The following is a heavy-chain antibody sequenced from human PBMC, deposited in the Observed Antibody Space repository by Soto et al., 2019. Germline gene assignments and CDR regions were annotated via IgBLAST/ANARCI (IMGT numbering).Heavy chain of an antibody. Sequence: QVQLVESGGGVVQPGRSLRLSCAASGFTFSSYAMHWVRQAPGKGLEWVAVISYDGSNKYYADSVKGRFTISRDNSKTTLYLQMNSLRAEDTAVYYCAGGGELLYRSGFDYWGQGTLVTVSS. CDR2: ISYDGSNK. V-gene: IGHV3-30-3*01. CDR1: GFTFSSYA. D-gene: IGHD3-10*01. CDR3: AGGGELLYRSGFDY. J-gene: IGHJ4*02.